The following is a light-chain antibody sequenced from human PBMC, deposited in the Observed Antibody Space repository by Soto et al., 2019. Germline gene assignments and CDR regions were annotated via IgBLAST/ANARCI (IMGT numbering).Light chain of an antibody. J-gene: IGLJ1*01. CDR3: ATWDDCLSAYV. CDR2: SNS. V-gene: IGLV1-44*01. CDR1: SSNIGGNT. Sequence: QSVLTQPPSASGTPGQRVTFSCSGSSSNIGGNTVSWFQHLPRTAPKLLIFSNSQRPSGVPDRFSGAKSGTSASLAISGLQSDDEANYYCATWDDCLSAYVFGTGTKVTVL.